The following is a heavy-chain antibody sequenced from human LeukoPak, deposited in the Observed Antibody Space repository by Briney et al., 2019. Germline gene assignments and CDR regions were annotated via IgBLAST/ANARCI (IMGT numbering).Heavy chain of an antibody. CDR2: IYTSGST. CDR3: ARDLSGYSYGYGY. Sequence: PSETLSLTCTVSGGSISNHYWSWLRQPAGKGLEWIGRIYTSGSTNYNPSLKSRVTMSVDTSKNEFSLKLSSVTAADTAVYYCARDLSGYSYGYGYWGQGTLVTVSS. V-gene: IGHV4-4*07. D-gene: IGHD5-18*01. J-gene: IGHJ4*02. CDR1: GGSISNHY.